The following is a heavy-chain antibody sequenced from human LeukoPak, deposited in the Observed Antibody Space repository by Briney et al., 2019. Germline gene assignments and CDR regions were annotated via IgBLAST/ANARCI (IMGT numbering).Heavy chain of an antibody. CDR3: AKDRGRYRYGSGSYLFDY. J-gene: IGHJ4*02. V-gene: IGHV3-23*01. CDR1: GFTFSSYA. CDR2: ISGSGGST. Sequence: GVSLRLSCAASGFTFSSYAMSWVRQAPGKGLEWVSAISGSGGSTYYADSVKGRFTISRDNSKNTLYLQMNSLRAEDTAVYYCAKDRGRYRYGSGSYLFDYWGQGTLVTVSS. D-gene: IGHD3-10*01.